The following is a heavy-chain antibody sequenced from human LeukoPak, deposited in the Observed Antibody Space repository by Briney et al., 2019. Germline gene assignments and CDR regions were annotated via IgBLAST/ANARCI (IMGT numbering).Heavy chain of an antibody. Sequence: SQTLSLTCAISGVSVSSNTATWAWIRQSPSRGLEWRGRTYYRSKWYNDYAVSVKSRITINPDTSKNQFSLQLNSVTPEDTAVYYCARERGSPTWFDYWGQGTLVTVSS. V-gene: IGHV6-1*01. D-gene: IGHD1-26*01. CDR3: ARERGSPTWFDY. CDR2: TYYRSKWYN. CDR1: GVSVSSNTAT. J-gene: IGHJ5*01.